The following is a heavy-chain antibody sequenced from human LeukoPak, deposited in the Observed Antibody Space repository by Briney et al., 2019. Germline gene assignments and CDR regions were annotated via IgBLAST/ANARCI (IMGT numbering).Heavy chain of an antibody. CDR2: ISGSGDIT. CDR3: AKDRSDYGSGSYRGLFDY. D-gene: IGHD3-10*01. CDR1: GFSFSSYG. V-gene: IGHV3-23*01. Sequence: GGSLRLSCAASGFSFSSYGMNWVRQAPGKGPEWVSAISGSGDITKYADSVKGRFTISRDNSKNTLYLQMNSLRAEDTAVYYCAKDRSDYGSGSYRGLFDYWGQGTLVTVSS. J-gene: IGHJ4*02.